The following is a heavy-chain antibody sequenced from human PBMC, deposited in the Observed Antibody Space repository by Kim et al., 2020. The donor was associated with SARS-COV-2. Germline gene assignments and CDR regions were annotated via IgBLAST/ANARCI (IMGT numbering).Heavy chain of an antibody. D-gene: IGHD3-16*01. J-gene: IGHJ6*03. V-gene: IGHV1-69*04. CDR3: ASLYYDYVWGTSYYHYMDV. CDR2: IIPILGIA. CDR1: GGTFSSYA. Sequence: SVKVSCKASGGTFSSYAISWVRQAPGQGLEWMGRIIPILGIANYAQKFQGRVTITADKSTSTAYMELSSLRSEDTAVYYCASLYYDYVWGTSYYHYMDVWGKGTTVTVSS.